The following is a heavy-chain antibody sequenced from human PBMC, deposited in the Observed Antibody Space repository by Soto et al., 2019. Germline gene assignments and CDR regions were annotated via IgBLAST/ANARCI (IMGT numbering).Heavy chain of an antibody. CDR2: ISYDGSNK. V-gene: IGHV3-30*18. D-gene: IGHD6-19*01. J-gene: IGHJ1*01. Sequence: QVQLVESGGGVVQPGRSLRLSCAASGFTFSSYGMHWVRQAPGKGLEWVAVISYDGSNKYYADSVKGRFTISRDNSKNTLYLQMNSLRAEDTAVYYCAKDPGRAVAGHVFQHWGQGTLVTVSS. CDR1: GFTFSSYG. CDR3: AKDPGRAVAGHVFQH.